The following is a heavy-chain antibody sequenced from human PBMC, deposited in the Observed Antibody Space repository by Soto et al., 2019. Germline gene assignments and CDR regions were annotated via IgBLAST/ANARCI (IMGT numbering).Heavy chain of an antibody. V-gene: IGHV3-74*03. CDR3: ATLNSFGSDY. CDR2: INSDGSAT. D-gene: IGHD5-18*01. CDR1: GFTFSSYW. J-gene: IGHJ4*02. Sequence: GGSLRLSCAASGFTFSSYWMHWVRQTAGKGLVWVSQINSDGSATKYADSVKGRFTISRDNAKNTVYLQMNSLRAEDTAVYYCATLNSFGSDYWGQGTLVTVSS.